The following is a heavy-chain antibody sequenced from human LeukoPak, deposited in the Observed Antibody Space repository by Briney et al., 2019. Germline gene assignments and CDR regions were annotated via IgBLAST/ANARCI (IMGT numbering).Heavy chain of an antibody. V-gene: IGHV3-72*01. J-gene: IGHJ4*02. Sequence: GGSLRLSCVASGFIFSDHYMDWVRQAPGKGLEWVGRTKSKVNGYSTIYAASVKGRFTISRDDSKDSLFLQMNSLRAEDTAVYYCARDPAHYLRYGYFDYWGQGTLVTVSS. CDR2: TKSKVNGYST. D-gene: IGHD4-17*01. CDR3: ARDPAHYLRYGYFDY. CDR1: GFIFSDHY.